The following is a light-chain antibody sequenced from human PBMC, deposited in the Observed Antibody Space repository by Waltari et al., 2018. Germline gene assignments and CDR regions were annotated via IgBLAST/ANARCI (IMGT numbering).Light chain of an antibody. CDR1: QSVLYSSNNKNY. Sequence: DIVMTQSTASLAASLGEEDTINCKSSQSVLYSSNNKNYLAWYQQKPGQPPKLLIYWASTRESGVPDRFSGSGSGTDFTLTISSLQAEDVAVYYCQQYYSTLPYTFGQGTKLEIK. J-gene: IGKJ2*01. V-gene: IGKV4-1*01. CDR2: WAS. CDR3: QQYYSTLPYT.